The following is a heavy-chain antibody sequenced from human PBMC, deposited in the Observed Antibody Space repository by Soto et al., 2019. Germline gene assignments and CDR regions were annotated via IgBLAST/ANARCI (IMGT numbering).Heavy chain of an antibody. D-gene: IGHD2-2*01. V-gene: IGHV1-46*01. Sequence: ASVKVSSKASGYSFTTYYMHWVRQAPGPGLEWMGIINPSGGSTSYAQKFQGRVTMTRDTSTSTVYMELSSLRSEDTAVYYCARVLYCSSTSCYDWFDPWGQGNLVTVS. CDR2: INPSGGST. CDR3: ARVLYCSSTSCYDWFDP. J-gene: IGHJ5*02. CDR1: GYSFTTYY.